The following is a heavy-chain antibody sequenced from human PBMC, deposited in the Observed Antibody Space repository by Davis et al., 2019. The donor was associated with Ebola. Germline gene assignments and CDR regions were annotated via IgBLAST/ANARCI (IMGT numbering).Heavy chain of an antibody. V-gene: IGHV3-30*04. CDR2: ISSDGSNK. CDR3: ARTLSSSWYDRNYYQYYGMDV. J-gene: IGHJ6*02. Sequence: GESLKISCTASAFSFTNHAMHWVRQAPGKGLEWVAVISSDGSNKHSAASVKGRFTISRDNSKNTVYLHMNSLRPEDTAVYYCARTLSSSWYDRNYYQYYGMDVWGLGTTVTVSS. D-gene: IGHD6-13*01. CDR1: AFSFTNHA.